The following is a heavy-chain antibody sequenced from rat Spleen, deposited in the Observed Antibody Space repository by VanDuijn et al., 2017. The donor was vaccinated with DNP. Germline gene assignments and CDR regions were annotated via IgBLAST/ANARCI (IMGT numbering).Heavy chain of an antibody. D-gene: IGHD3-1*01. J-gene: IGHJ2*01. V-gene: IGHV3-1*01. CDR3: ARFGPDLDY. CDR1: GYSITSNY. Sequence: EVQLQESGPGLVKPSQSLSLTCSVTGYSITSNYWAWIRKFPGSKMEWMGFISYSGSTSYNPSLKSRVSISRDTSKNQFFLQLNSVTTEDTATYYCARFGPDLDYWGQGVMVTVSS. CDR2: ISYSGST.